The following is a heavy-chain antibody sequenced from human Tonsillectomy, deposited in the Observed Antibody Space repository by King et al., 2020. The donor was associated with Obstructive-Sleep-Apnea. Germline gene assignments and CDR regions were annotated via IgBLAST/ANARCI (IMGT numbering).Heavy chain of an antibody. D-gene: IGHD6-19*01. Sequence: VQLVESGGGWIQPGGSLTLSCAVSGFTISAYSMNWFRQAPGKGLEWISYISVGTTYYADSVKGRFATSRDSATNSLLLHMNSLRAEDTAVYYCARDYGWAFDYWGQGTLVTVSS. V-gene: IGHV3-48*04. J-gene: IGHJ4*02. CDR3: ARDYGWAFDY. CDR1: GFTISAYS. CDR2: ISVGTT.